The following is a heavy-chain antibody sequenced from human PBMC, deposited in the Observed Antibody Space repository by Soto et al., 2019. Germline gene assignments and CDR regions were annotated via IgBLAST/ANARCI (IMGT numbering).Heavy chain of an antibody. J-gene: IGHJ3*02. V-gene: IGHV3-33*01. CDR2: MWYDGTNK. D-gene: IGHD2-15*01. CDR1: GFTFRIYS. CDR3: ARDATFGTKGGSFDI. Sequence: QVQLVESGGGVVQPGRSLRLSCAASGFTFRIYSMHWVGQSPGKGLEWVAVMWYDGTNKYYGESVKGRFTISRDNSENTLYLQMNSLRVEDTAVYYCARDATFGTKGGSFDIWGHGTLVTVSS.